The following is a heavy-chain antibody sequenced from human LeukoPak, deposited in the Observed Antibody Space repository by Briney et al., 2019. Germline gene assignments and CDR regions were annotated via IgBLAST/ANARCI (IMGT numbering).Heavy chain of an antibody. CDR3: ARGEDSGWFSGTWFDP. J-gene: IGHJ5*02. D-gene: IGHD6-19*01. V-gene: IGHV3-66*01. CDR2: IYSGGST. CDR1: GFTVSSNY. Sequence: AGGSLRLSCAASGFTVSSNYMSWGRQAPGKGLEWVSIIYSGGSTYYADSVKGRFTISRDNSKNTLYLQMNSLRAEDTAVYFCARGEDSGWFSGTWFDPWGQGTLVTVSS.